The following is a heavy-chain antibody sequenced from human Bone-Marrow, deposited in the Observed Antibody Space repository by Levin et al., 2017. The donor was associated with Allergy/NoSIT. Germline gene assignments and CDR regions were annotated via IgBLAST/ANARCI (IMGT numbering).Heavy chain of an antibody. CDR3: AMRPRRGSSWRLWFDP. CDR2: TYYRSKWYN. J-gene: IGHJ5*02. D-gene: IGHD6-13*01. V-gene: IGHV6-1*01. CDR1: GASVSSNSAA. Sequence: SETLSLTCAISGASVSSNSAAWNWIRQSPSRGLEWLGRTYYRSKWYNDYAVSVKSRITINPDTSKNQFSLQLNSVTPEDTAVYYCAMRPRRGSSWRLWFDPWGQGTLVTVSS.